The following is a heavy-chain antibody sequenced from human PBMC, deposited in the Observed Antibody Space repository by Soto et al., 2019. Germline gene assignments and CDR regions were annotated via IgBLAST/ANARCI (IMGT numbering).Heavy chain of an antibody. CDR2: IHSRGST. V-gene: IGHV4-30-4*01. Sequence: SETLSLTCTVSGDSIGSGDNYWSWIRQPPGRGLEWIGFIHSRGSTNYNPSLRCRLLISVETSKNQFALTLSAVTAADTAVYYCSRRGSYYDNTGFSEKAFDVWGQGTTVTVSS. CDR3: SRRGSYYDNTGFSEKAFDV. J-gene: IGHJ3*01. D-gene: IGHD3-10*01. CDR1: GDSIGSGDNY.